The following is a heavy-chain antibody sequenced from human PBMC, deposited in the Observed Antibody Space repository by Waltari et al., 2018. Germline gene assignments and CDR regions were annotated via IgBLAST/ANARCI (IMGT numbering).Heavy chain of an antibody. J-gene: IGHJ6*02. CDR3: ARYSCDRTICHGMVV. CDR2: NSYKAMNI. D-gene: IGHD2-15*01. CDR1: ELTCSSTS. Sequence: QVQLVECGGGVGQPGRSLRRAWEVFELTCSSTSLHWVRQAPGKGLEWCVVNSYKAMNINYVDSMQGQFTISRDNSKMALEQQMHSLRADDTAVYYCARYSCDRTICHGMVVWGQGPTVTVSS. V-gene: IGHV3-30*01.